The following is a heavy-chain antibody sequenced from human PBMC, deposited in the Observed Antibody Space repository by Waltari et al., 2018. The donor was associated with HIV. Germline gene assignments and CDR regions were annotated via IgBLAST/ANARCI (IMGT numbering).Heavy chain of an antibody. CDR1: GFTFSSYA. Sequence: EVQLLESGGGLVQPGGSLRLSCAASGFTFSSYAMSWVRQAPGKGLEWVSAISGSGGSTYYADSVKGRFTISRDNSKNTLYLQMNSLRAEDTAVYYCAKDRSPRITIFGVVAGWGQGTLVTVSS. D-gene: IGHD3-3*01. V-gene: IGHV3-23*01. CDR2: ISGSGGST. J-gene: IGHJ4*02. CDR3: AKDRSPRITIFGVVAG.